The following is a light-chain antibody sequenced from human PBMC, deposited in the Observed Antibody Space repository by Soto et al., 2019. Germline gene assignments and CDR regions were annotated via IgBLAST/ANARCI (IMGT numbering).Light chain of an antibody. CDR1: QSVSSSY. CDR3: QQYGSSPLT. J-gene: IGKJ4*01. Sequence: EIVLTQSPGTLSLSPGERATLPCRASQSVSSSYLAWYQQKPGQAPRLLIYGASSRATGIPDRFSGSGSGTVFTLTISRLEPEDFAVYYCQQYGSSPLTFGGGTKVDIK. V-gene: IGKV3-20*01. CDR2: GAS.